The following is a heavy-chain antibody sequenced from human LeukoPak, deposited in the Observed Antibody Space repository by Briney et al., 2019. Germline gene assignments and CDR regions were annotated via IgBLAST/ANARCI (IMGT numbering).Heavy chain of an antibody. Sequence: SETLSLTCTVSGGSINNYYWNWIRQPPGKGLEWIGYITGSIYFSGSTKYDPSLESRVTMSVDTSKNQFSLKLSSVTAADTAVYYCARGIGPGIAAAENRRYYFDYWGQGTLVTVSS. J-gene: IGHJ4*02. CDR1: GGSINNYY. CDR2: ITGSIYFSGST. V-gene: IGHV4-59*01. D-gene: IGHD6-13*01. CDR3: ARGIGPGIAAAENRRYYFDY.